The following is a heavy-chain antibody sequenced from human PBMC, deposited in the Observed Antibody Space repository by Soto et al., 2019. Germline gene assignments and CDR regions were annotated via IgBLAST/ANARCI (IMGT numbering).Heavy chain of an antibody. CDR2: ISATTGNT. Sequence: EVRFPESGGGLVRPAESLRLPCAASGFNFSISSTICVREAPGKGLEWASGISATTGNTYYTNSVKGRFTISRDNFANTLFPQMNSPRAEDTALSYCVIDSDGGYWGQGTLVT. D-gene: IGHD2-15*01. CDR1: GFNFSISS. V-gene: IGHV3-23*01. J-gene: IGHJ4*02. CDR3: VIDSDGGY.